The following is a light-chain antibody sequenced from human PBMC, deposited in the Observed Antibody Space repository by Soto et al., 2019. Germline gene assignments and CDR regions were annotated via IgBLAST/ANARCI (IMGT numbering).Light chain of an antibody. CDR2: AAS. Sequence: DIQMTQSPSSLSASVGDRVTITCRASQGINNYLAWYQQKPGKVPKFLIYAASALQSGVPSRFSGSRSGTEFTLTISSLQPDDFATYYCQQYNSYSSFGGGTKVDIK. J-gene: IGKJ4*01. CDR1: QGINNY. CDR3: QQYNSYSS. V-gene: IGKV1-27*01.